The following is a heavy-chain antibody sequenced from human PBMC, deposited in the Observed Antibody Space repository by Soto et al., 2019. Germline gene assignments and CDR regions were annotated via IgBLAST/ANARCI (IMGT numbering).Heavy chain of an antibody. D-gene: IGHD6-19*01. CDR2: IYYSGST. J-gene: IGHJ6*02. Sequence: PSETLSLTCTVSGGSISNGGYYWSWIRQDPGKGLEWIGYIYYSGSTYYNPSLKSRITISVDTSKNQFSLKLRSVTAADTAVYYCARDRYSSQVHYYYGKDVWGQGTTVTVSS. V-gene: IGHV4-31*03. CDR1: GGSISNGGYY. CDR3: ARDRYSSQVHYYYGKDV.